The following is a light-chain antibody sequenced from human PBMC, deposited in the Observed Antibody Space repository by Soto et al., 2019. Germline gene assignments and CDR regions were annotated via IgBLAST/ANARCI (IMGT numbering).Light chain of an antibody. CDR1: QGVSSY. CDR3: QQRSNWYT. V-gene: IGKV3D-11*01. J-gene: IGKJ2*01. CDR2: DAS. Sequence: EIVLTQSPATLSFSPGERATLSCRASQGVSSYLAWYQQKPGQAPRLLIFDASNRVTGIPARFSGSGSGTDFTLTISSLEPEDFAVYYCQQRSNWYTFGQGT.